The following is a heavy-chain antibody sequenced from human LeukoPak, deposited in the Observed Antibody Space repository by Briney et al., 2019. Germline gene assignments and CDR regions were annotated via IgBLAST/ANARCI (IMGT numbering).Heavy chain of an antibody. V-gene: IGHV3-30*04. CDR1: GFTFSSYA. D-gene: IGHD6-19*01. CDR2: ISYDGSNK. CDR3: AKEKSSGWDSPFDY. Sequence: PGRSLRLSCAASGFTFSSYAMHWVRQAPGKGLEWVAVISYDGSNKYYADSVKGRFTISRDNSKNTLYLQMNSLRAEDTAVYYCAKEKSSGWDSPFDYWGQGTLVTVSS. J-gene: IGHJ4*02.